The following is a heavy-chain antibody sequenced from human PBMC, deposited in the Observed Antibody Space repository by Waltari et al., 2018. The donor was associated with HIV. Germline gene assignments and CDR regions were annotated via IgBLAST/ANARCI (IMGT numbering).Heavy chain of an antibody. CDR2: IKPNSRET. D-gene: IGHD3-10*01. CDR1: GYTFHAYF. J-gene: IGHJ4*02. CDR3: ASVTDSGTALAN. Sequence: QVHLVQSGAEVKKPGSSVRVSCKTSGYTFHAYFFYWVRQAPGRVLEGLGMIKPNSRETKSAQRWEGRVTLTRDLSTSTGYMELGRLTPDDTAVYYCASVTDSGTALANWGQGTLISVSS. V-gene: IGHV1-2*02.